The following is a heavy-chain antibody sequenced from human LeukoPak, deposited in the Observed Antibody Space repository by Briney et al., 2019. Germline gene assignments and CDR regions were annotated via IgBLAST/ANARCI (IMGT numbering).Heavy chain of an antibody. CDR1: GGSFSGYY. V-gene: IGHV4-34*01. D-gene: IGHD2-15*01. CDR3: ARGLGGDIVVVVAARDEFDY. CDR2: INHSGST. J-gene: IGHJ4*02. Sequence: PSETLSLTCAVYGGSFSGYYWSWIRQPPGKGPEWIGEINHSGSTNYNPSLKSRVTISVDTSKNQFSLKLSSVTAADTAVYYCARGLGGDIVVVVAARDEFDYWGQGTLVTVSS.